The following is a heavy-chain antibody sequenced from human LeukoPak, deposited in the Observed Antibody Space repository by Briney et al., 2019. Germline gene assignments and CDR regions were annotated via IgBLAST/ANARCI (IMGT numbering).Heavy chain of an antibody. J-gene: IGHJ5*02. CDR2: VKKDESEK. CDR3: ARDMYSSGWLAAENWFDP. CDR1: GFTFSNNW. D-gene: IGHD6-19*01. V-gene: IGHV3-7*01. Sequence: GGSLRLSCAASGFTFSNNWMTWVRQAPGKGLEWVASVKKDESEKYYVDSVKGRFTISRDNAKNSLYLQMNSLRAEDTAVYYCARDMYSSGWLAAENWFDPWGQGTLVTVSS.